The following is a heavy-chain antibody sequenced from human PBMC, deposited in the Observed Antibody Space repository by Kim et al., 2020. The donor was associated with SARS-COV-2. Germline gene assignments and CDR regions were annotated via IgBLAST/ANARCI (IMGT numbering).Heavy chain of an antibody. CDR2: IYPGDSDT. CDR1: GYSFTSYW. D-gene: IGHD3-9*01. V-gene: IGHV5-51*01. J-gene: IGHJ4*02. Sequence: GESLKISCKGSGYSFTSYWISWVRQMPGKGLEWMGIIYPGDSDTRYSPSFQGQVTISADKSISTAYLQGSSLKASDTAMYYCARPHANYDILTGYYYWGQGTLVTVSS. CDR3: ARPHANYDILTGYYY.